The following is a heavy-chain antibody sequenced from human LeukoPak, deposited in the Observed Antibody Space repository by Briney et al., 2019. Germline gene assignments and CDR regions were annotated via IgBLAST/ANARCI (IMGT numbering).Heavy chain of an antibody. Sequence: ASVKVSCKASGYTFTSYGISWVRQAPGQGLECMGWISAYNGNTNYAQKLQGRVTMTTDTSTSTAYMELRSLRSDDTAVYYCARRVRYYGSGSYYLDYWGQGTLVTVSS. CDR3: ARRVRYYGSGSYYLDY. D-gene: IGHD3-10*01. CDR2: ISAYNGNT. CDR1: GYTFTSYG. V-gene: IGHV1-18*04. J-gene: IGHJ4*02.